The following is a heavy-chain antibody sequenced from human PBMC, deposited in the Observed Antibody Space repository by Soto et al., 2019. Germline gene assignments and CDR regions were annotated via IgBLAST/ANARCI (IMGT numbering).Heavy chain of an antibody. CDR1: GFTFSSYG. Sequence: PGGSLRLSCAVSGFTFSSYGMHWVRQAPGKGLEWVAVISYDGSNKYYADSVKGRFTISRDKSKNTLYLQMNSLRAEDTAVYFCARDRGYYDSSGYYHDYWGQGTLVTVSS. V-gene: IGHV3-30*03. J-gene: IGHJ4*02. D-gene: IGHD3-22*01. CDR3: ARDRGYYDSSGYYHDY. CDR2: ISYDGSNK.